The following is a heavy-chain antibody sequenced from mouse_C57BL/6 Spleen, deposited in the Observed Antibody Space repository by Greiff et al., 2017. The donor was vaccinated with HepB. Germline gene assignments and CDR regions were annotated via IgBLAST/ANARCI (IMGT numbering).Heavy chain of an antibody. J-gene: IGHJ1*03. CDR3: ARGTRHWYFDV. Sequence: EVQLQQSGPELVKPGASVKISCKASGYTFTDYYMNWVKQSHGKSLEWIGDINPNNGGTSYNQKFKGKATLTVDKSSSTAYMVLRSLTSEDSAVYFCARGTRHWYFDVWGTGTTVTVSS. CDR1: GYTFTDYY. CDR2: INPNNGGT. D-gene: IGHD3-1*01. V-gene: IGHV1-26*01.